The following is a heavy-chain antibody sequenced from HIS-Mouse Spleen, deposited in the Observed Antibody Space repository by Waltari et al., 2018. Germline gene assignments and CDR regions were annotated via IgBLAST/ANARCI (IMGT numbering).Heavy chain of an antibody. D-gene: IGHD3-3*01. CDR3: ARSESRFLEWLDWFDP. CDR2: ISAYNGNT. V-gene: IGHV1-18*01. J-gene: IGHJ5*02. Sequence: QVQLVQSGAEVKKPGASVKVSCKASGYTFTRYGIRWVRQAPGQGLEWMGWISAYNGNTNYAQKLQGRVTMTTDTSTSTAYMELRSLRSDDTAVYYCARSESRFLEWLDWFDPWGQGTLVTVSS. CDR1: GYTFTRYG.